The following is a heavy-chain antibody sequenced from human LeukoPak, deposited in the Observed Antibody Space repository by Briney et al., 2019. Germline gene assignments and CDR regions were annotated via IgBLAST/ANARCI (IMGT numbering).Heavy chain of an antibody. Sequence: SETLSLTCTVSGGSISSSSYYWGWIRQPPGKGLEWIGSIYYSGSTYYNSSLKSRVTISVDTSKNQFSLKLSSVTAADTAVYYCARVKGSYPGNAFDIWGQGTMVTVSS. CDR1: GGSISSSSYY. J-gene: IGHJ3*02. V-gene: IGHV4-39*01. D-gene: IGHD3-16*02. CDR3: ARVKGSYPGNAFDI. CDR2: IYYSGST.